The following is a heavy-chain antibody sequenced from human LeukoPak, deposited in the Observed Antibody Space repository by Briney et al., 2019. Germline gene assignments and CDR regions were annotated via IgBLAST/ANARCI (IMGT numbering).Heavy chain of an antibody. CDR3: AREREYSSSWYVAYYYYMDV. Sequence: GGSLRLSCAASGFTFSSYSMNWVRQAPGKGLEWVSSIRSSSSYINYADSVKGRFTISRDNTKNTLYLQMNSLRAEDTAVYYCAREREYSSSWYVAYYYYMDVWGKGTTVTVSS. CDR1: GFTFSSYS. D-gene: IGHD6-13*01. CDR2: IRSSSSYI. V-gene: IGHV3-21*01. J-gene: IGHJ6*03.